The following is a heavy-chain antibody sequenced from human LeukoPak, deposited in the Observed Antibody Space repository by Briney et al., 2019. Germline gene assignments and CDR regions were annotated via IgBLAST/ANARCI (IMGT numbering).Heavy chain of an antibody. CDR2: INHSGST. Sequence: PSETLSLTCAVYGGSFSGYYWSWIRQPPGKGLEWVGEINHSGSTNYNPSLKSRVTISVDTSKNQFSLKLSSVIAADTAVYYCARGYSIDYWGQGTLVTVSS. J-gene: IGHJ4*02. CDR1: GGSFSGYY. V-gene: IGHV4-34*01. CDR3: ARGYSIDY. D-gene: IGHD6-13*01.